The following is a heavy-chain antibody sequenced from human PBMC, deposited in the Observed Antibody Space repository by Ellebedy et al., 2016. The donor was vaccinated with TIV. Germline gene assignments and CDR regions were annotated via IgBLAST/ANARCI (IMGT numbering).Heavy chain of an antibody. CDR3: VRDRVGGFDH. CDR2: ISYDGKIQ. D-gene: IGHD1-26*01. CDR1: GFTFLAYP. J-gene: IGHJ5*02. V-gene: IGHV3-30*04. Sequence: LSLTXAASGFTFLAYPMHWVRQAPGKGLEWVALISYDGKIQEYADSVQGRFSISRDKSKNTVSLEMDSLRVEDSAVYYCVRDRVGGFDHWGQGTLVTVST.